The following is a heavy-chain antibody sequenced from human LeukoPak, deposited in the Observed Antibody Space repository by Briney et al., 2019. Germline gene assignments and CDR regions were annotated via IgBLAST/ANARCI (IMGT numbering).Heavy chain of an antibody. CDR3: ARTRKMIQLWEPTPADSGY. CDR1: GYTFTGYY. Sequence: ASVKVSFKASGYTFTGYYMHWVRQAPGQGLEWMGWINPNSGGTNYAQKFQGRVTMTRDTSISTAYMELSRLRSDDTAVYYCARTRKMIQLWEPTPADSGYWGQGTLVTVSS. D-gene: IGHD5-18*01. CDR2: INPNSGGT. V-gene: IGHV1-2*02. J-gene: IGHJ4*02.